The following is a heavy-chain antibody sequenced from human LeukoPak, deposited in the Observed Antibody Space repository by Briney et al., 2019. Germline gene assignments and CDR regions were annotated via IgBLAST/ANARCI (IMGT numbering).Heavy chain of an antibody. V-gene: IGHV3-53*01. CDR3: AKNHMPTVYFDY. CDR1: GFIVSSNY. J-gene: IGHJ4*02. D-gene: IGHD4-17*01. CDR2: IYSDGST. Sequence: QPGGSLRLSCAASGFIVSSNYMSWVRQAPGKGLEWVSIIYSDGSTYYADSVKGRFTISRDNSKNTLYLQMNSLRAEDTAVYYCAKNHMPTVYFDYWGQGTLVTVSS.